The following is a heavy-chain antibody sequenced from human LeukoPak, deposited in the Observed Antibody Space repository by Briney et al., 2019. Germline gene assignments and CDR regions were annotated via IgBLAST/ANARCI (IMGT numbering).Heavy chain of an antibody. V-gene: IGHV4-39*07. CDR1: GGSISSSSYY. CDR3: ARVRVPAAIFDY. Sequence: PSETLSLTCTVSGGSISSSSYYWGWIRQPPGKGLEWIGSIYYSGSTYYNPSLKSRVTISVDTSKNQFSLKLSSVTAADTAVYYCARVRVPAAIFDYWGQGTLVTVSS. J-gene: IGHJ4*02. CDR2: IYYSGST. D-gene: IGHD2-2*01.